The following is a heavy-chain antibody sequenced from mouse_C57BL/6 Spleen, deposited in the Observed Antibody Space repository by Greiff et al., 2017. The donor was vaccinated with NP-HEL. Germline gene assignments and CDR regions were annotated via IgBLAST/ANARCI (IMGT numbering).Heavy chain of an antibody. J-gene: IGHJ4*01. CDR2: IHPNSGST. CDR3: ARFSTTVVAPMDY. Sequence: QVQLKQPGAELVKPGASVKLSCKASGYTFTSYWMHWVKQRPGQGLEWIGMIHPNSGSTNYNEKFKSKATLTVDKSSSTAYMQLSSLTSEDSAVYSCARFSTTVVAPMDYWGQGTSVTVSS. D-gene: IGHD1-1*01. CDR1: GYTFTSYW. V-gene: IGHV1-64*01.